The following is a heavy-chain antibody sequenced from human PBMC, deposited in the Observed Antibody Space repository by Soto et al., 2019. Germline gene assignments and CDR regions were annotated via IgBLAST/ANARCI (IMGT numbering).Heavy chain of an antibody. Sequence: ASVEVSCKASGGSFNSYSISWARQAPGQGLEWMGRIIPILGIANYAQKFQGRVTITADKSTSTAYMELSSLRSEGTAVYYCARDPRDFRSGYPAGEFDPWGQGTLVTVSS. D-gene: IGHD3-3*01. CDR2: IIPILGIA. J-gene: IGHJ5*02. CDR3: ARDPRDFRSGYPAGEFDP. CDR1: GGSFNSYS. V-gene: IGHV1-69*04.